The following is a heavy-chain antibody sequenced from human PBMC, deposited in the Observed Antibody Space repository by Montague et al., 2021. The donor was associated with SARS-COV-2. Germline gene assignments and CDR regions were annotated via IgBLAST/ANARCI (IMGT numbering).Heavy chain of an antibody. CDR3: AREQPLYDAFDI. D-gene: IGHD6-13*01. J-gene: IGHJ3*02. V-gene: IGHV3-30-3*01. Sequence: NNKYYADSVKGRFTISRDNSKNTLYLQMNSLRAEDTAVYYCAREQPLYDAFDIWGKGTMVKVYS. CDR2: NNK.